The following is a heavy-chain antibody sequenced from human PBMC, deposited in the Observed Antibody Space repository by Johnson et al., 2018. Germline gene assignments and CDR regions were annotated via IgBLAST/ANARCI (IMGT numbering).Heavy chain of an antibody. CDR2: ISRSSNVI. CDR1: GLTYS. Sequence: VQLVESGGGLVQPGWSLRLSCLASGLTYSMVWVRQAPEKGLEWVSYISRSSNVIYYTDSVRGRFTISRDNAKDSMYLQMNSLRAEDTAVYYCAGGPWGNILYMDVWGKGTTVTFSS. D-gene: IGHD2/OR15-2a*01. J-gene: IGHJ6*03. V-gene: IGHV3-48*01. CDR3: AGGPWGNILYMDV.